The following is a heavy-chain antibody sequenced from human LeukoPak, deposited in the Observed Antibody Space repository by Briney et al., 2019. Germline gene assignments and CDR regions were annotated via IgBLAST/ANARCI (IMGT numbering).Heavy chain of an antibody. CDR3: ARDMINYGDYLYFDY. CDR1: GFTFSSYS. J-gene: IGHJ4*02. Sequence: GGSLRLSCAASGFTFSSYSMNWVRQAPGKGLEWVSYISSSSSTIYYADPVKGRFTISRDNAKNSLYLQMNSLRAEDTAVYYCARDMINYGDYLYFDYWGQGTLVTVSS. V-gene: IGHV3-48*04. D-gene: IGHD4-17*01. CDR2: ISSSSSTI.